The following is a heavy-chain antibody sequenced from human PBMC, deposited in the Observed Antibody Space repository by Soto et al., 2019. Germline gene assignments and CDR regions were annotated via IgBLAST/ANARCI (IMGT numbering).Heavy chain of an antibody. CDR3: AGEFPYSGRSDSSFDY. Sequence: SQTPSLTCALSVDSLSGNSAAWNSIRQSPSSCIEWLGRTYYRSKWYNDYAVSVKSRLTVTPGTSKNKSSLHLNSVPPEDTAVFYCAGEFPYSGRSDSSFDYWGQGALVTVSS. J-gene: IGHJ4*02. CDR1: VDSLSGNSAA. CDR2: TYYRSKWYN. D-gene: IGHD2-21*02. V-gene: IGHV6-1*01.